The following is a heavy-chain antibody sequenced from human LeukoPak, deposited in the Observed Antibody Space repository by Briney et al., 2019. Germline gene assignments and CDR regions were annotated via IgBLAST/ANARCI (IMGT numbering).Heavy chain of an antibody. CDR2: IHHSGNT. CDR3: TRDRGTGDLDAFHI. V-gene: IGHV4-4*02. CDR1: GDSIRSDYW. J-gene: IGHJ3*02. Sequence: SETLSLTCGVSGDSIRSDYWWNWVRQPPGKGLEWIGEIHHSGNTNYNTSLKSRVTISVDKSNNQVSLKMNSVSAADTAMYYCTRDRGTGDLDAFHIWGQGTLVIVSS. D-gene: IGHD3/OR15-3a*01.